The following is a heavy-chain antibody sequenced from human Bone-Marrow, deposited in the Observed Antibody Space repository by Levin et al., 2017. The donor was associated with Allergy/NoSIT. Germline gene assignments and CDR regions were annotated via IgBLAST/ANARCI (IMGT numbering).Heavy chain of an antibody. D-gene: IGHD2-2*02. CDR2: IYSGGST. CDR3: AHYTWSHFDY. Sequence: LSLTCAASGFTVSSNYMSWVRQAPGKGLEWVSVIYSGGSTYYADSVKGRFTISRDNSKNTLYLQMNSLRAEDTAVYYCAHYTWSHFDYWGQGTLVTVSS. V-gene: IGHV3-53*01. CDR1: GFTVSSNY. J-gene: IGHJ4*02.